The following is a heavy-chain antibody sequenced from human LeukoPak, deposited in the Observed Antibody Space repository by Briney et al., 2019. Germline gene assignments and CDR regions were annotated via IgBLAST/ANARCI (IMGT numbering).Heavy chain of an antibody. CDR1: GYTFTSYG. V-gene: IGHV1-18*01. Sequence: ASVKVSCKASGYTFTSYGISWVRQAPGQGLEWMGWISAYNGNTNYAQKFQGRVTMTRDTSISTAYMELSRLRSDDTAVYYCARDQLLTSYYYYYMDVWGKGTTVTVSS. J-gene: IGHJ6*03. CDR2: ISAYNGNT. CDR3: ARDQLLTSYYYYYMDV. D-gene: IGHD2-2*01.